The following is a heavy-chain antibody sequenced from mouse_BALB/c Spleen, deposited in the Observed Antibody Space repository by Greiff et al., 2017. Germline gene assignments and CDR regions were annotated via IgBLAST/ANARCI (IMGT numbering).Heavy chain of an antibody. D-gene: IGHD1-1*01. Sequence: EVMLVESGGGLVKPGGSLKLSCAASGFTFSSYAMSWVRQTPEKRLEWVASISSGGSTYYPDSVKGRFTISRDNARNILYLQMSSLRSEDTAMYYCARGPTVVGDYWGQGTTLTVSS. CDR3: ARGPTVVGDY. J-gene: IGHJ2*01. CDR1: GFTFSSYA. CDR2: ISSGGST. V-gene: IGHV5-6-5*01.